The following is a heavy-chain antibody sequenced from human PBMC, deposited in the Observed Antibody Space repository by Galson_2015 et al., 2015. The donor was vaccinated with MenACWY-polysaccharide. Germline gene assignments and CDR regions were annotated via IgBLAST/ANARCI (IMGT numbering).Heavy chain of an antibody. J-gene: IGHJ4*02. D-gene: IGHD3-22*01. Sequence: SLRLSCAISGFSLNDYALTWLRQTPGAGLQWVSTFSGVAGLTYYEDSVKGRFTISRDPSKDAVTLQMDSLSGDDSALYYCATSASLLRRPMGGYYFHDGGQGTLVAVAS. V-gene: IGHV3-23*01. CDR2: FSGVAGLT. CDR1: GFSLNDYA. CDR3: ATSASLLRRPMGGYYFHD.